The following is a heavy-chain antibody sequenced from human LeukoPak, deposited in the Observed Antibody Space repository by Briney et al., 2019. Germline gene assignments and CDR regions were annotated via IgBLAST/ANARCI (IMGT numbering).Heavy chain of an antibody. CDR2: IIPIFGTA. CDR1: GGTFSSYA. J-gene: IGHJ6*02. Sequence: ASVKVSCKASGGTFSSYAISWVRQAPGQGLEWMGGIIPIFGTANCAQKFQGRVTITADESTSTAYMELSSLRSEDTAVYYCARPAAAGDYYYYGMDVWGQGTTVTVSS. V-gene: IGHV1-69*13. CDR3: ARPAAAGDYYYYGMDV. D-gene: IGHD6-13*01.